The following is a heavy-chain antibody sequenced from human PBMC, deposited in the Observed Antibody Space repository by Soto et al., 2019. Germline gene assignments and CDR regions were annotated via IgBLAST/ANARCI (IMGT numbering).Heavy chain of an antibody. J-gene: IGHJ6*02. CDR1: GFTFSSYA. Sequence: QVQLVESGGGVVQPGRSLRLSCAASGFTFSSYAMHWVRQAPGKGLEWVAVISYDGSNKYYADSVKGRFTIPRDNSKNTLYLQMNSLRAEDTAVYYCARMASFYCSGGSCYPTYGMDVWGQGTTVTVSS. CDR2: ISYDGSNK. D-gene: IGHD2-15*01. CDR3: ARMASFYCSGGSCYPTYGMDV. V-gene: IGHV3-30-3*01.